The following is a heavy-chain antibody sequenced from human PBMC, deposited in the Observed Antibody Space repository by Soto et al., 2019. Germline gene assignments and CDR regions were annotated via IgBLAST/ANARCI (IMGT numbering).Heavy chain of an antibody. Sequence: LSLTCTVSGGSISSFYWSWIRQPAGKGLEWIGRIYTSGSTNYNPSLKSRVTMSLDTSKNQVSLKLSSVTAADTAVYFCAGDQAYYYYGVHIWGQGTPLTVCS. CDR1: GGSISSFY. V-gene: IGHV4-4*07. CDR2: IYTSGST. CDR3: AGDQAYYYYGVHI. J-gene: IGHJ6*02.